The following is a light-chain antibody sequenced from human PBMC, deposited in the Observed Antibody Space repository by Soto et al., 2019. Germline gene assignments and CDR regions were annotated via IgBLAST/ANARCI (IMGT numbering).Light chain of an antibody. Sequence: QSVLTQPASVSGSPGQSITISCTGTSNDIGANNYVSWYQQHPGKAPKLMIYDVTNRPSGVSDRFSGSKSGDTASLTISGLLPEDDADYYCSSYTGTNIVVFGGGTKLTVL. V-gene: IGLV2-14*03. J-gene: IGLJ2*01. CDR1: SNDIGANNY. CDR2: DVT. CDR3: SSYTGTNIVV.